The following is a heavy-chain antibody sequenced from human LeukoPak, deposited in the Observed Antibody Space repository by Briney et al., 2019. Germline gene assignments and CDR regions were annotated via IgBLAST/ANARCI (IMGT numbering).Heavy chain of an antibody. D-gene: IGHD6-13*01. Sequence: GGSLRLSCAASGFTLSSYAMSWVRQAPGKGLEWVSAISGSGGSTYYADSVKGRFTISRDNSKNTLYLQMNSLRAEDTAVYYCAKGASSSWYLGYFDYWGQGTLVTVSS. CDR3: AKGASSSWYLGYFDY. CDR2: ISGSGGST. CDR1: GFTLSSYA. J-gene: IGHJ4*02. V-gene: IGHV3-23*01.